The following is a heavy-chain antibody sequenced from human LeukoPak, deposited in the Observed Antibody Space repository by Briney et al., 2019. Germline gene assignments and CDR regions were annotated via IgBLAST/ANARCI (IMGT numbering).Heavy chain of an antibody. CDR1: GGSISSYY. J-gene: IGHJ5*02. Sequence: SETLSLTCTVSGGSISSYYWSWIRQPPGKGLEWIGYIYYSGSTNYNPSLKSRVTISVDTSKNQFSLKLSSVTAADTAVYYCARDRQDIVVVPAALKRTWFDPWGQGTLVTVSS. D-gene: IGHD2-2*01. V-gene: IGHV4-59*12. CDR3: ARDRQDIVVVPAALKRTWFDP. CDR2: IYYSGST.